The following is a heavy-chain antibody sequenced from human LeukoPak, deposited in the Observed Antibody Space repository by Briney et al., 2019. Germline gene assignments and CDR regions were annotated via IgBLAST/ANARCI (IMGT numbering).Heavy chain of an antibody. D-gene: IGHD5-24*01. CDR2: ISPSSSSI. Sequence: GGSLRLSCAASGFTFTTYTMNWVRQAPGKGLEWISSISPSSSSIYYADSVKGRFTISRDNARTSLYPQMNNLRAEDTAVYYCARFYNKGLDYWGQGALVTVSS. V-gene: IGHV3-21*01. J-gene: IGHJ4*02. CDR1: GFTFTTYT. CDR3: ARFYNKGLDY.